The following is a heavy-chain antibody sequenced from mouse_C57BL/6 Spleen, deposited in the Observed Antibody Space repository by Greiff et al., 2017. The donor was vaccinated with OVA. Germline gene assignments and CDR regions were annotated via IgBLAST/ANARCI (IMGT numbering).Heavy chain of an antibody. Sequence: EVKLVESGGGLVKPGGSLKLSCAASGFTFSSYTMSWVRQTPEKRLEWVATISGGGGNTYYPDSVKGRFTISRDNAKNTLYLQMSSLRSEDTALYYCARLSNYYGSGYFDYWGQGTTLTVSS. CDR1: GFTFSSYT. CDR2: ISGGGGNT. CDR3: ARLSNYYGSGYFDY. V-gene: IGHV5-9*01. D-gene: IGHD1-1*01. J-gene: IGHJ2*01.